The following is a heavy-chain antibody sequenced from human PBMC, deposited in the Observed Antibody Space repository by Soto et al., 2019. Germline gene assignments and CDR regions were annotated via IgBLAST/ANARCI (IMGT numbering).Heavy chain of an antibody. J-gene: IGHJ4*02. D-gene: IGHD4-17*01. CDR3: GGLRFDY. V-gene: IGHV3-23*01. CDR2: ISGSGGST. CDR1: GITFSRHA. Sequence: GSLRLSCAASGITFSRHAMSWVRQAPGKGLEWVSAISGSGGSTYYADSVKGRYTISIQISNITLYVQMNSLSAEDTAVYYCGGLRFDYWGQGTLVTVSS.